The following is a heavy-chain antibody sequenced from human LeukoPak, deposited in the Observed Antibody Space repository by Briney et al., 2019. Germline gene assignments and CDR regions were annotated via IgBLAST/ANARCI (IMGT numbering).Heavy chain of an antibody. Sequence: PGGSLRLSCAASGFTFSTYEINWVRQAPGKGLEWLSHISTSGSSIHYADSVKGRFTISRDNAKNSLYLQMNSLRAEDTAVYYCARAIMTTVYYYYYMDVWGKGTTVTVSS. J-gene: IGHJ6*03. CDR3: ARAIMTTVYYYYYMDV. CDR1: GFTFSTYE. V-gene: IGHV3-48*03. D-gene: IGHD4-17*01. CDR2: ISTSGSSI.